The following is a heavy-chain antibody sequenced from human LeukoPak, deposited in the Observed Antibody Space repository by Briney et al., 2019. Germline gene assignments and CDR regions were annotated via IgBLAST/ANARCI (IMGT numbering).Heavy chain of an antibody. CDR1: GFAFSVYD. V-gene: IGHV3-13*01. D-gene: IGHD3-3*02. J-gene: IGHJ3*01. Sequence: GGSLRLSCAASGFAFSVYDIHWVRQPAGKGLEWVSVVDSAGDTYYPGSVKGRFTVSRDNAKNSVFLQLNSLTAGDTAVYYCTRGISKSCDAFDLLGQGAMVTVSS. CDR2: VDSAGDT. CDR3: TRGISKSCDAFDL.